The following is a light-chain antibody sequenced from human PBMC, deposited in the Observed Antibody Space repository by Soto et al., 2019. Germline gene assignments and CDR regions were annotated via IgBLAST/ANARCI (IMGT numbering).Light chain of an antibody. CDR2: GAS. Sequence: EIVMTQSPATLSVSPGERATLSCRASQSVSSNLDWYQQKPGQAPRLLIYGASTRATGIPARFSGSGSGTEFTLTISSLQSEDFAVYYCQQYNNWPPKTFGQGTKVEIK. J-gene: IGKJ1*01. CDR1: QSVSSN. V-gene: IGKV3-15*01. CDR3: QQYNNWPPKT.